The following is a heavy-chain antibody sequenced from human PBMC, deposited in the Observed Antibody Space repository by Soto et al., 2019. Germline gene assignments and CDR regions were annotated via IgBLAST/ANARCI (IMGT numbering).Heavy chain of an antibody. CDR3: ARDGSGYRSRASPMDA. CDR2: IIPIFGTA. J-gene: IGHJ6*02. V-gene: IGHV1-69*13. Sequence: SVKVSCKASGDTFSSYAISWVRQAPGQGLELMGGIIPIFGTANYAQKFQGGVTITADESTSTAYMELSSLRSEDTAVYYCARDGSGYRSRASPMDAWGPGTTVTVSS. D-gene: IGHD3-22*01. CDR1: GDTFSSYA.